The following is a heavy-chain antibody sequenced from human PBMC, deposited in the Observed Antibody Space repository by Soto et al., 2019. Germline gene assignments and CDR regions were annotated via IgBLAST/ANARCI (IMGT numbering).Heavy chain of an antibody. D-gene: IGHD4-17*01. J-gene: IGHJ4*01. CDR1: GYTFTRYD. V-gene: IGHV1-8*01. CDR3: ARTDGDLDY. CDR2: MNPKSGYT. Sequence: QVQLVQSGAEVKKPGASVKVSCKTSGYTFTRYDINWVRQATGQGLEWMGWMNPKSGYTGSAQRFQGRITMTRDTSIHTAYMELSSLRSEDTAMYYCARTDGDLDYWGQGTLVTVSS.